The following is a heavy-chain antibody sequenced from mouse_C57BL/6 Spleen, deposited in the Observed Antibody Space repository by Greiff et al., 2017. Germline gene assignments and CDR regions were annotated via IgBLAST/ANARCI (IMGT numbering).Heavy chain of an antibody. CDR3: ARDRTTVVEYYFDY. CDR1: GFTFSDYG. Sequence: EVKLLESGGGLVKPGGSLKLSCAASGFTFSDYGMHWVRQAPEKGLEWVAYISSGSSTIYYADTVKGRFTISRDNAKNTLFLQMTSLRSEDTAMYYCARDRTTVVEYYFDYWGQGTTLTVAS. J-gene: IGHJ2*01. CDR2: ISSGSSTI. D-gene: IGHD1-1*01. V-gene: IGHV5-17*01.